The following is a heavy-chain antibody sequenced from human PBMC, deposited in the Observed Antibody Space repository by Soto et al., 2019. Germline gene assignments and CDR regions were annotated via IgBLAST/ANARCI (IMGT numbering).Heavy chain of an antibody. V-gene: IGHV1-46*01. J-gene: IGHJ6*02. CDR3: ARPLRFLDPRDNYAMDV. D-gene: IGHD3-3*01. CDR2: INPSGGSI. Sequence: QVHLVQSGAEVKRPGASVNISCKASGYTFTSYHLHWMRQAPGQRLEWMGIINPSGGSIRYAQKFQGRVVMTRDTSTNTVYMELGRLRSEDTAVYYCARPLRFLDPRDNYAMDVWGQGTTVTVSS. CDR1: GYTFTSYH.